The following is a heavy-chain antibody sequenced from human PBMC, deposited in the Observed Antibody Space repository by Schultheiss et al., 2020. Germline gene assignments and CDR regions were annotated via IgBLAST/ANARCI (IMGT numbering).Heavy chain of an antibody. CDR3: ARERYNWNDEDAFDI. CDR1: GGSISSYY. V-gene: IGHV4-59*12. J-gene: IGHJ3*02. CDR2: IYYSGST. D-gene: IGHD1-1*01. Sequence: SQTLSLTCTVSGGSISSYYWSWIRQPPGKGLEWIGYIYYSGSTNYNPSLKSRVTISVDTSKNQFSLKLSSVTAADTAVYYCARERYNWNDEDAFDIWGQGTMVIVSS.